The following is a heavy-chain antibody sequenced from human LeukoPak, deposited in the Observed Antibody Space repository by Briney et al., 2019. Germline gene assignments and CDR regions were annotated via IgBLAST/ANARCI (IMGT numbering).Heavy chain of an antibody. J-gene: IGHJ4*02. CDR3: ARERCASCSTDY. CDR2: IYTSGST. V-gene: IGHV4-4*07. CDR1: GGSISSYY. Sequence: SETLSLTCTVSGGSISSYYWSWIRQPAGKGLEWIGRIYTSGSTNYNPSLKSRVTISIDTSKNQFSLKLTSVTAADTAVYYCARERCASCSTDYWGQGTLVTVSS. D-gene: IGHD2-2*01.